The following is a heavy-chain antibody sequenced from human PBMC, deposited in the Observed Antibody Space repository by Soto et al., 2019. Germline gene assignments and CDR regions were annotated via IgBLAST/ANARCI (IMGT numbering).Heavy chain of an antibody. Sequence: PGGSLRLSCAASGFTFSSYWMHWVRQAPGKGLVWVSRINSDGSSTSYADSVKGRFTISRDNAKNTLYLQMNSLRAEDTAVYYCASKIYDSSGYYYYWGQGTLVTVSS. CDR3: ASKIYDSSGYYYY. V-gene: IGHV3-74*01. CDR2: INSDGSST. CDR1: GFTFSSYW. D-gene: IGHD3-22*01. J-gene: IGHJ4*02.